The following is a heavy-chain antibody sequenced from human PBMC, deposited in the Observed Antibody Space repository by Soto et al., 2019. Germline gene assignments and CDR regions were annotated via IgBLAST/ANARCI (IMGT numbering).Heavy chain of an antibody. Sequence: PGGSLRLSCAASGFTFSSYDMHWVRQATGKGLEWVSAIGTAGDTYYPGSVKGRFTISRENAKNSLHLQMNSLRAEDTAVYYCARENYYDSSGYSFFDYWGQGTLVTVSS. CDR3: ARENYYDSSGYSFFDY. V-gene: IGHV3-13*01. CDR2: IGTAGDT. J-gene: IGHJ4*02. CDR1: GFTFSSYD. D-gene: IGHD3-22*01.